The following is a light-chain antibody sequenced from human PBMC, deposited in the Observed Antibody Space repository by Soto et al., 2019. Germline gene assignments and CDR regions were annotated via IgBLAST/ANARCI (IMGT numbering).Light chain of an antibody. CDR2: EGS. V-gene: IGLV2-23*01. Sequence: QSALTQPASVSGSPGQSITISCTGTSSDVGSYNLVSWYQQHPGKAPKLMIYEGSKRPSGVSNRFSGSKSGNTASLTISGLRAEDEADYYCCSYAGSSTFWVFGGGTKVTVL. CDR1: SSDVGSYNL. CDR3: CSYAGSSTFWV. J-gene: IGLJ3*02.